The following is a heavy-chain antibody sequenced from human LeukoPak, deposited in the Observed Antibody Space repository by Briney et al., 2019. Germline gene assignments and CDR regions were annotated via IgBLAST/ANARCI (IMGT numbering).Heavy chain of an antibody. CDR2: ISAYNGNT. Sequence: ASVKVSCKASGYTFTSYGISWVRQAPGQGLEWMGWISAYNGNTSYAQKLQGRVTMTTDTSTSTAYMELRSLRSDDTAVYYCARAPPRVGATNWFDPWGQGTLVTVSS. J-gene: IGHJ5*02. D-gene: IGHD1-26*01. V-gene: IGHV1-18*01. CDR3: ARAPPRVGATNWFDP. CDR1: GYTFTSYG.